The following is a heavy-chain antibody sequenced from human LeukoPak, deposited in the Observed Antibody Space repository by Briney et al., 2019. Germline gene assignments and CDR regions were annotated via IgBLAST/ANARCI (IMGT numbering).Heavy chain of an antibody. CDR2: ISSSGGST. J-gene: IGHJ3*02. CDR3: GKGGQWLDEAFGI. V-gene: IGHV3-23*01. D-gene: IGHD6-19*01. Sequence: GGSLRLSCAASGFTFSSYAMSWVRQAPGKGLEWVSAISSSGGSTYYADPVRGRFTISRANSKNTLYLQMTSLRAEATAVYYCGKGGQWLDEAFGIWGQGTMVTVSS. CDR1: GFTFSSYA.